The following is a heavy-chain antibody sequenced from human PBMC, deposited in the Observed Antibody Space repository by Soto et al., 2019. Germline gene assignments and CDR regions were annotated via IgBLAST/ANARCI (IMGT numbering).Heavy chain of an antibody. CDR1: GITFSSYA. CDR2: INVGNGYT. CDR3: ARAISGYVT. V-gene: IGHV1-3*01. J-gene: IGHJ5*02. D-gene: IGHD5-12*01. Sequence: ALVKFSCNASGITFSSYAVHWVRQAPGQMLECRVWINVGNGYTRYXXIFRGRVXXTRDGAASIGXVDLSXRRSEETAIYYCARAISGYVTWCQGTLVTVSS.